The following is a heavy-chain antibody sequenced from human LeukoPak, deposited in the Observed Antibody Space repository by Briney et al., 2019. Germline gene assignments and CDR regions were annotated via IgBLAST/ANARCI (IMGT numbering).Heavy chain of an antibody. Sequence: ASVKVSCKASGYTFTSYYMHWVRQAPGQGLEWMGWINPNSGGTNYAQKFQGRVTMTRDTSISTAYMELSRLRSDDTAVYYCARGEDIVVVVASDSYGYDYWGQGTLVTVSS. CDR2: INPNSGGT. CDR1: GYTFTSYY. V-gene: IGHV1-2*02. CDR3: ARGEDIVVVVASDSYGYDY. J-gene: IGHJ4*02. D-gene: IGHD2-15*01.